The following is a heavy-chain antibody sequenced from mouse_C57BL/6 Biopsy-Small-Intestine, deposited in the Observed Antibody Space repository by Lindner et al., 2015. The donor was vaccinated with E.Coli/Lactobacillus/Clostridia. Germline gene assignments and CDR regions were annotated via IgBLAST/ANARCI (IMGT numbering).Heavy chain of an antibody. J-gene: IGHJ3*01. V-gene: IGHV1S135*01. Sequence: VQLQESGPELVKPGASVKMSCKASGYSFTAYNMHWVKQSHGKSLEWIGYIDPYNGATRYNQKSKGKATLTVDKSSNTAYMQLNSLTSEDSAVYYCARQLGLGAWFAYWGQGTLITVSA. D-gene: IGHD3-1*01. CDR2: IDPYNGAT. CDR1: GYSFTAYN. CDR3: ARQLGLGAWFAY.